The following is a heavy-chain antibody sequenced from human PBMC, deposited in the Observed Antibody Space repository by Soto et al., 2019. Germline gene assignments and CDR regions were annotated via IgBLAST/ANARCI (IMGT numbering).Heavy chain of an antibody. CDR1: GFTFSTYA. J-gene: IGHJ4*02. CDR3: AKDLFPTSGQRFFFES. D-gene: IGHD2-21*01. V-gene: IGHV3-23*01. Sequence: GGSRRLACSASGFTFSTYAMTWVRQAPGRGLEWVSTILHDETPFYTDSVKGRFTISRDNVRGTLYLQMNGLRVEDAALYFCAKDLFPTSGQRFFFESWGQVSLVTFSS. CDR2: ILHDETP.